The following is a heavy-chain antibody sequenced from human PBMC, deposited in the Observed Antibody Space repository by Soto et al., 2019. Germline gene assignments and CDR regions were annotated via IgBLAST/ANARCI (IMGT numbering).Heavy chain of an antibody. CDR3: ARDRYSGSQYVGYFDY. V-gene: IGHV3-21*01. CDR1: GVTLSSYS. J-gene: IGHJ4*02. D-gene: IGHD1-26*01. CDR2: ISSSSSYI. Sequence: EVPLVESGGGLVKPGGALRLSCAASGVTLSSYSMNWVLQAPGKGLEWVSSISSSSSYIYYADSVKGRFTISRDNAKNSLYLQMNSLRAEDTAGYYCARDRYSGSQYVGYFDYWGQGTLVTVSS.